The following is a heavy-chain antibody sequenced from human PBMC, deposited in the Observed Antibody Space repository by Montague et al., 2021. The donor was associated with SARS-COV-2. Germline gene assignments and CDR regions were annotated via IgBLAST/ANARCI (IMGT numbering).Heavy chain of an antibody. Sequence: TLSLTCTVSGGSISSGGYYWSWIRQPPGKGLEWIGHIYYSGSTYYNPSLKSRVTISVDTSKNQFSLKLSSVTAADTAVYYCARVRGRTIFGVVGHFDYWGQGTLVTVSS. D-gene: IGHD3-3*01. CDR2: IYYSGST. CDR3: ARVRGRTIFGVVGHFDY. J-gene: IGHJ4*02. CDR1: GGSISSGGYY. V-gene: IGHV4-31*03.